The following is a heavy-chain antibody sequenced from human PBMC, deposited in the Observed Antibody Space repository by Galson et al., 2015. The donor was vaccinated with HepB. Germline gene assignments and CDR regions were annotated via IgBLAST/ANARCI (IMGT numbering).Heavy chain of an antibody. CDR1: GFTFSSYS. Sequence: SLRLSCAASGFTFSSYSMNWVRQAPGKGLEWVSSISSSSSYIYYADPVKGRFTISRDNAKNSLYLQMNSLRAEDTAVYYCARVLWFGELLYPFDYWGQGTLVTVSS. J-gene: IGHJ4*02. D-gene: IGHD3-10*01. CDR3: ARVLWFGELLYPFDY. CDR2: ISSSSSYI. V-gene: IGHV3-21*01.